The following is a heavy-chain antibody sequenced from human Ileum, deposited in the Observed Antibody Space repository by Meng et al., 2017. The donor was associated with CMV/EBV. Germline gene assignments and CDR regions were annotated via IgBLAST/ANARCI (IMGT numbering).Heavy chain of an antibody. CDR2: MHGDDTK. CDR3: IHRYSSSTGEVS. J-gene: IGHJ5*02. Sequence: QITLKESGPTLVKPXXXXTLXCTFSGFSLSTTVETVGWIRQSPGKAPEWLALMHGDDTKQYSPSLNSRLTVTRDISKKQVVLTMTNMDPVDTATYYCIHRYSSSTGEVSWGPGTLVTVSS. CDR1: GFSLSTTVET. D-gene: IGHD3-22*01. V-gene: IGHV2-5*02.